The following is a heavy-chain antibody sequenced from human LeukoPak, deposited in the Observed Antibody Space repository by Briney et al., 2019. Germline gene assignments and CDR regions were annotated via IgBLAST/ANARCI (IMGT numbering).Heavy chain of an antibody. CDR1: LDTFCVNY. CDR2: TLKIANRYTT. D-gene: IGHD1-26*01. V-gene: IGHV3-72*01. CDR3: ATRSGSYGRGFDY. Sequence: GAPRLSSAAPLDTFCVNYMYCGSAAPRGGGGSVGRTLKIANRYTTEYAACVKGRFTISRDDSKNLLYLQMNSQNTEDTAVYYCATRSGSYGRGFDYWGQGTLVTVSS. J-gene: IGHJ4*02.